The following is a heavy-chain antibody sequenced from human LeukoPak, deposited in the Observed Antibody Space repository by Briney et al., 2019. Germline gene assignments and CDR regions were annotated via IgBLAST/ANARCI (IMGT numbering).Heavy chain of an antibody. Sequence: SETLSLTCAVYGGSFSDYYWSWIRQPPGKGLEWIGEINHSGSTNYNPSLKSRVTISVDTSKNQFSLKLSSVTAADTAVYYCARGPSGYYYFLDYWGQGTLVTVSS. D-gene: IGHD3-22*01. CDR3: ARGPSGYYYFLDY. J-gene: IGHJ4*02. V-gene: IGHV4-34*01. CDR1: GGSFSDYY. CDR2: INHSGST.